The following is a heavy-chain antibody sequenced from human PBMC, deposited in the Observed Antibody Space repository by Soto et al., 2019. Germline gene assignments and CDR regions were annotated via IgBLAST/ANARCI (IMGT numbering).Heavy chain of an antibody. J-gene: IGHJ4*02. Sequence: ASVKVSCKVSGYTLTELSMHWVRQAPGKGLGWMGGFDPEDGETIYAQKFQGRVTMTEDTSTDTAYMELSSLRSEDTAVYYCATAGYCSGGSCYPADYWGQGTLVTVSS. CDR2: FDPEDGET. CDR1: GYTLTELS. V-gene: IGHV1-24*01. D-gene: IGHD2-15*01. CDR3: ATAGYCSGGSCYPADY.